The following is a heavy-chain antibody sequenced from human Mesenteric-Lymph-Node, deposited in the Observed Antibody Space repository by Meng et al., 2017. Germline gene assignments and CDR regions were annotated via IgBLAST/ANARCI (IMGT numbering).Heavy chain of an antibody. V-gene: IGHV3-73*01. CDR2: VRSKANNYAT. Sequence: GESLKISCAAAGFTFSDTAIHWVRQAPGKGLEWIGRVRSKANNYATGYGTSVKGRFTISRDDSSNTATLQMNNLNTEDTAVYYCATPTGGGTAMPFGSWGQGTLVTVSS. D-gene: IGHD2-2*01. J-gene: IGHJ4*02. CDR1: GFTFSDTA. CDR3: ATPTGGGTAMPFGS.